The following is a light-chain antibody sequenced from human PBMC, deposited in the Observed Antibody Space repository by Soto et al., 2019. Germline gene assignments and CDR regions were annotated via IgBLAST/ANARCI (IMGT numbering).Light chain of an antibody. CDR3: QQYNNWPPYT. J-gene: IGKJ2*01. Sequence: EIVRTQSPATLSVSPGERATLSCRASQSVSSNLAWYQQKPGQAPRLLIYGASTRATGIPARVRGSGSGTEFTLTISSLQSEDYAVEYWQQYNNWPPYTFGQGTKLEIK. CDR1: QSVSSN. V-gene: IGKV3-15*01. CDR2: GAS.